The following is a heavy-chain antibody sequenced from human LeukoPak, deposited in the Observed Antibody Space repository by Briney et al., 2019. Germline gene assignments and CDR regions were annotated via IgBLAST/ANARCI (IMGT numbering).Heavy chain of an antibody. Sequence: GGSLRLSCAASGFTSSSYAMSWVRQAPGKGLEWVSAISGSGGSTYYADSVKGRFTISRDNSKNTLYLQMNSLRAEDTAVYYCANLVVGSWYDPPPHDYWGQGTLVTVSS. CDR1: GFTSSSYA. CDR2: ISGSGGST. V-gene: IGHV3-23*01. J-gene: IGHJ4*02. D-gene: IGHD6-13*01. CDR3: ANLVVGSWYDPPPHDY.